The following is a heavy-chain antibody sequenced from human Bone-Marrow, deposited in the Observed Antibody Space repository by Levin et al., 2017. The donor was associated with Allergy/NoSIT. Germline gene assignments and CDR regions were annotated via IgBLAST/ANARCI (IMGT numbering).Heavy chain of an antibody. CDR3: ARLSGFSGGHY. Sequence: GGSLRLSCVGSGFTFSVLEMNWVRQAPGKGLEWLSYISSTSSNIKYAESVRGRFIISRDNAKSSVYLQMENLKPEDTGIYFCARLSGFSGGHYWGQGTLVTVSS. CDR1: GFTFSVLE. V-gene: IGHV3-48*03. J-gene: IGHJ4*02. D-gene: IGHD3-3*01. CDR2: ISSTSSNI.